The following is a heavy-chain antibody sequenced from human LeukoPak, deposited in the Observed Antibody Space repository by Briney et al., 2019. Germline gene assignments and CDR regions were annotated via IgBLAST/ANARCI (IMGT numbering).Heavy chain of an antibody. V-gene: IGHV3-30*02. CDR3: ASSRGVGYYDSSAAGVFDY. D-gene: IGHD3-22*01. Sequence: PGGSLRLSCAASGFTFSSYGMHWVRQAPGKGLEWVAFIRYDGSNKYYADSVKGRFTISRDNSKNTLYLQMNSLRAEDTAVYYCASSRGVGYYDSSAAGVFDYWGQGTLVTVSS. CDR1: GFTFSSYG. CDR2: IRYDGSNK. J-gene: IGHJ4*02.